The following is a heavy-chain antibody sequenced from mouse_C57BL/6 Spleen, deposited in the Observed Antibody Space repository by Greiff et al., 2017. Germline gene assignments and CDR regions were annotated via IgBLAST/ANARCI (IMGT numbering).Heavy chain of an antibody. Sequence: QVQLQQSGPELVKPGASVKLSCKASGYAFSSSWMNWVKQRPGKGLEWIGRIYPGDGDTNYNGKFKGKATLTADKSSSTAYMQLSSLTSEASAVYVCARGGYYGSSPPFAYWGQGTLVTVSA. CDR2: IYPGDGDT. V-gene: IGHV1-82*01. CDR3: ARGGYYGSSPPFAY. CDR1: GYAFSSSW. D-gene: IGHD1-1*01. J-gene: IGHJ3*01.